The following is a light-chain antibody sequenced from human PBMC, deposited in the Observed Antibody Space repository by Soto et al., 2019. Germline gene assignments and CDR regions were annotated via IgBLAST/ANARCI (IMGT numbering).Light chain of an antibody. J-gene: IGLJ1*01. Sequence: QSVLTQPASVSGSPGQSITISCTGTSSDVGTYTLVSWYQQHPGKAPKLVIYEVNKRPAGVSKRFSGSKSGDTASLTISGLQAEDEADYYCSSYAEAITFYVFGTGTKLTVL. CDR1: SSDVGTYTL. CDR2: EVN. CDR3: SSYAEAITFYV. V-gene: IGLV2-23*02.